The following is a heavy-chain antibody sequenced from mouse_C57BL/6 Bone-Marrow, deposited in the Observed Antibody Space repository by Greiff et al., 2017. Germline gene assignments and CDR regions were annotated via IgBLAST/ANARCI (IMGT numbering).Heavy chain of an antibody. CDR2: ISSGGDYI. CDR3: TRVGYYGSRRYFDV. Sequence: EVQLVESGEDLVKPGGSLKLSCAASGFTFSSYAMSWVRQTPEKRLEWVAYISSGGDYIYYADTVKGRFTISRDNARNTLYLQMSSLKSEDTAMYYCTRVGYYGSRRYFDVWGTGTTVTVSS. CDR1: GFTFSSYA. D-gene: IGHD1-1*01. J-gene: IGHJ1*03. V-gene: IGHV5-9-1*02.